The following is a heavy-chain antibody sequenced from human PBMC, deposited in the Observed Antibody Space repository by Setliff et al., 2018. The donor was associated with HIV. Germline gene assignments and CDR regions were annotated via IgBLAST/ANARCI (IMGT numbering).Heavy chain of an antibody. V-gene: IGHV1-69*04. CDR1: GGTFSSYT. D-gene: IGHD1-26*01. J-gene: IGHJ4*02. Sequence: WASVKVSCKASGGTFSSYTISWVRQAPGQGLEWMGRIIPILGIANYAQKFQGRVTITADKSTSTAYMELSSLRSEDTAVYDCARDRGSGELYFDYWGQGTLVTVSS. CDR2: IIPILGIA. CDR3: ARDRGSGELYFDY.